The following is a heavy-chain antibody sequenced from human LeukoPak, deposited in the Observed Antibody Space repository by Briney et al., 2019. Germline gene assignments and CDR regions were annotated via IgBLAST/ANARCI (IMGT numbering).Heavy chain of an antibody. J-gene: IGHJ6*02. V-gene: IGHV3-23*01. Sequence: GGSLRLSCAASGFTFSSYAMSWVRQAPGKGLEWVSGISASGGSTHYADSVKGRFTISRDNSKNTLYLQMNSLRAEDTAVYYCARDRSWNYYGMDVWGQGTTVTVSS. D-gene: IGHD2-15*01. CDR3: ARDRSWNYYGMDV. CDR1: GFTFSSYA. CDR2: ISASGGST.